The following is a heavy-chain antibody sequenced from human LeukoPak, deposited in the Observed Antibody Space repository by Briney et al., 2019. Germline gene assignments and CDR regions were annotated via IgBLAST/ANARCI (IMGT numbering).Heavy chain of an antibody. V-gene: IGHV4-4*07. CDR1: GGSISSYY. J-gene: IGHJ5*02. CDR3: AREENFCSSTSCYTWFDP. CDR2: IYTSGST. D-gene: IGHD2-2*02. Sequence: SETLCLTCTVSGGSISSYYWSWIRQPAGKGLEWIGRIYTSGSTNYNPSLKSRVTMLVDTSKNQFSLKLSSVTAADTAVYYCAREENFCSSTSCYTWFDPWGQGTLVTVSS.